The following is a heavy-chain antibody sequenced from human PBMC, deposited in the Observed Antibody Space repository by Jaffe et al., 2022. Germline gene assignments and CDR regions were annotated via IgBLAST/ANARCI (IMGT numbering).Heavy chain of an antibody. Sequence: QVQLVQSGAEVKKPGASVKVSCKASGYTFTSYYMHWVRQAPGQGLEWMGIINPSGGSTSYAQKFQGRVTMTRDTSTSTVYMELSSLRSEDTAVYYCARGTRWEVLRYFDSYYYYMDVWGKGTTVTVSS. V-gene: IGHV1-46*01. D-gene: IGHD3-9*01. CDR3: ARGTRWEVLRYFDSYYYYMDV. CDR2: INPSGGST. J-gene: IGHJ6*03. CDR1: GYTFTSYY.